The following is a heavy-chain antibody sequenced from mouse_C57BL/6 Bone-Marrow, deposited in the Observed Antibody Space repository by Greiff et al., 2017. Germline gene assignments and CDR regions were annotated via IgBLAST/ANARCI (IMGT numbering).Heavy chain of an antibody. J-gene: IGHJ3*01. CDR1: GYTFTDYE. D-gene: IGHD2-5*01. CDR2: IDPETGGT. CDR3: TGSGYYSNSAWFAY. V-gene: IGHV1-15*01. Sequence: VQLQQSGAELVRPGASVTLSCKASGYTFTDYEMHWVKQTPVHGLEWIGAIDPETGGTAYNQKFKGKAILTADKSSSTAYMELRSLTSEDSAVYYCTGSGYYSNSAWFAYWGQVTLVTVSA.